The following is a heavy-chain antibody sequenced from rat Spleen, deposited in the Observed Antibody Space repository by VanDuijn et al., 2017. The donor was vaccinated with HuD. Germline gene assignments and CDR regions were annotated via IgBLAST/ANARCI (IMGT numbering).Heavy chain of an antibody. D-gene: IGHD4-3*01. V-gene: IGHV2S63*01. J-gene: IGHJ3*01. CDR2: MWNGVNT. Sequence: EVQLKESGPGLVQPSQTLSLTCTVSGFSLTDYNVHWVRQPPGKGLEWLGVMWNGVNTAYNSPLKSRLSISRDTAKSQVFLKMSSLQTEDTATYYCARLGDWFAYWGQGTLVTVSS. CDR3: ARLGDWFAY. CDR1: GFSLTDYN.